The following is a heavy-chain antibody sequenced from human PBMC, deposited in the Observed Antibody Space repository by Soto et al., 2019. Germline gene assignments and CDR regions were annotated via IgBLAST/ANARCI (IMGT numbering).Heavy chain of an antibody. Sequence: SETLSLTCTVSGGSISSGDYYWSWIRQPPGKGLEWIGYIYHSGSTYYNPSLKSRVTISVDTSKNQFSLKLSSVTAADTAVYYCARERPDGARLDPWGQGALVTVSS. J-gene: IGHJ5*02. D-gene: IGHD6-6*01. CDR2: IYHSGST. CDR3: ARERPDGARLDP. CDR1: GGSISSGDYY. V-gene: IGHV4-30-4*01.